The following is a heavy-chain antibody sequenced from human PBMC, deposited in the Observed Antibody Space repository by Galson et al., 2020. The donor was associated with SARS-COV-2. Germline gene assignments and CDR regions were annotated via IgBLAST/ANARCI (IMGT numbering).Heavy chain of an antibody. D-gene: IGHD6-13*01. Sequence: TGGSLRLSCAASGFTFDDYAMHWVRQAPGKGLEWVSGISWNSGSIGYADSVKGRFTISRDNAKNSLYLQMNSLRAEDTALYYCAKVSIAAPGAFDIWGQGTMVTVSS. CDR2: ISWNSGSI. CDR1: GFTFDDYA. V-gene: IGHV3-9*01. CDR3: AKVSIAAPGAFDI. J-gene: IGHJ3*02.